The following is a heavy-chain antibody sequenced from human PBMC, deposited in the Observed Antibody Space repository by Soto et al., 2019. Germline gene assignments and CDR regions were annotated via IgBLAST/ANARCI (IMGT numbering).Heavy chain of an antibody. CDR1: GFTFSSYA. CDR3: ARDGDDFWSGYPPGYYGMDV. CDR2: ISYDGSNK. J-gene: IGHJ6*02. D-gene: IGHD3-3*01. Sequence: QVQLVESGGGVVQPGRSLRLSCAASGFTFSSYAMHWVRQAPGKGLEWVAVISYDGSNKYYADSVKGRFTISRDNSKNTLYLQMNSLRAEDTAVYYCARDGDDFWSGYPPGYYGMDVWVQGTTVTVSS. V-gene: IGHV3-30-3*01.